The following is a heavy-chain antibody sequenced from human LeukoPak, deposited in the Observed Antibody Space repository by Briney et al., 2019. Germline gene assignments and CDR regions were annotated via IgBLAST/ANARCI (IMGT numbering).Heavy chain of an antibody. Sequence: PGRSLRLSCTASGFTFSSYGMHWVRQAPGKGLEWVAVISYDGSNKYYADSVKGRFTISRDNSKNTLYLQMNSLRAEDTAVYYCAKARGYSYGYGMDVWGQGTTVTVSS. V-gene: IGHV3-30*18. CDR1: GFTFSSYG. CDR3: AKARGYSYGYGMDV. J-gene: IGHJ6*02. D-gene: IGHD5-18*01. CDR2: ISYDGSNK.